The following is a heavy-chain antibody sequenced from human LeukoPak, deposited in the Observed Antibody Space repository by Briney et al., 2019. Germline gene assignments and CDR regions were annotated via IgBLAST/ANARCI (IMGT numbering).Heavy chain of an antibody. CDR1: GYSFTSYW. CDR3: ARREVYYYGSGSYGRSFDI. D-gene: IGHD3-10*01. CDR2: IYPGDSDT. J-gene: IGHJ3*02. Sequence: GESLKISCKGSGYSFTSYWIGWVRQVPGKGLEWMGIIYPGDSDTRYSPSFQGQVTISADKSISTAYLQWSSLKASDTAMYYCARREVYYYGSGSYGRSFDIWGQGTMVTVSS. V-gene: IGHV5-51*01.